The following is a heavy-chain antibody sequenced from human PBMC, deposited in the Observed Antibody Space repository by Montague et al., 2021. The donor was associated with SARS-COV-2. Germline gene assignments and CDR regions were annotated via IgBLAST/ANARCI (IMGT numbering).Heavy chain of an antibody. Sequence: SETLSLTCSVSGGSINNYYWGWVRQSPGKGLEWIGYIYYSGSVTTSYXPSLKSRVSISVDTSGNQFSLKLTSVTAADTAVYYCARRGGGEVFARFMYWYFDVWGRGSLVTVSS. CDR3: ARRGGGEVFARFMYWYFDV. CDR1: GGSINNYY. J-gene: IGHJ2*01. CDR2: IYYSGSVTT. V-gene: IGHV4-59*13. D-gene: IGHD3-10*02.